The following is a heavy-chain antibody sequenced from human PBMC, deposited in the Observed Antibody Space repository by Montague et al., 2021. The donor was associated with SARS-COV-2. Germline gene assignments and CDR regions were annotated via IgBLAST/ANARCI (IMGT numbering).Heavy chain of an antibody. Sequence: SETLSLTCAVYGGSFSGYYWSWIRQPPGKGLEWIGEINHSGSTNYNPSLKSRVTISVDTSKNQFSLKLSSVTAADTAVYYCARGRTGTTFYYYYYYGMDVWAQGTTVTVPS. CDR1: GGSFSGYY. D-gene: IGHD1-7*01. J-gene: IGHJ6*02. V-gene: IGHV4-34*01. CDR2: INHSGST. CDR3: ARGRTGTTFYYYYYYGMDV.